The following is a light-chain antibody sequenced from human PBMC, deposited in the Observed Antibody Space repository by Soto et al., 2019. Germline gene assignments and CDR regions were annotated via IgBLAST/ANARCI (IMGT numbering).Light chain of an antibody. CDR1: QSVSST. CDR2: GAS. J-gene: IGKJ1*01. Sequence: EIVMTQSPATLSASPGERATLSCRASQSVSSTLAGYQKKPGQAPRLLIYGASTRTPGIPPRFSGSGSWTEFTLTISSLQSEDFAVYYCQQYNNWLWTFGQGTKVEIK. V-gene: IGKV3-15*01. CDR3: QQYNNWLWT.